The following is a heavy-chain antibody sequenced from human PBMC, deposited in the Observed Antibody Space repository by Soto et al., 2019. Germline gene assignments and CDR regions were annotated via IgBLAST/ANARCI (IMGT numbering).Heavy chain of an antibody. Sequence: SEILSLTCVVSGGSFSTYYYNWIRQSPGKGLEWIGEINHSGSNNYSPSLKSRVTMSLDTSKNQFSLKLTSVTAADTAVYYCARGGSNDWQVAFDIWGQGTRVTVS. CDR3: ARGGSNDWQVAFDI. V-gene: IGHV4-34*01. J-gene: IGHJ3*02. D-gene: IGHD3-9*01. CDR2: INHSGSN. CDR1: GGSFSTYY.